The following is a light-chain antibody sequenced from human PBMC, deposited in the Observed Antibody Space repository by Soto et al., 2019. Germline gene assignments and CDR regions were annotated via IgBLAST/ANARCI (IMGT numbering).Light chain of an antibody. Sequence: LSPGERATLSCRASQSVSSSYLAWYQQKPGQAPRLLIYGASSRATGIPDRFSGSGSGTDFTLTISRLEPEDFAVYYCQQYGSSPSTFGQGTKVDIK. CDR2: GAS. CDR1: QSVSSSY. V-gene: IGKV3-20*01. J-gene: IGKJ1*01. CDR3: QQYGSSPST.